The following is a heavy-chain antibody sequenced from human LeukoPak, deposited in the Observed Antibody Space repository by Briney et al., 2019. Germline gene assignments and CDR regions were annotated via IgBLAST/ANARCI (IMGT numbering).Heavy chain of an antibody. J-gene: IGHJ6*03. CDR2: IIPIFGTA. V-gene: IGHV1-69*13. CDR1: GGTFSSYA. CDR3: ASSLGGYNPRDYYYYMDV. D-gene: IGHD5-24*01. Sequence: SVKVSCKASGGTFSSYAISWVRQAPGQGLEWMGGIIPIFGTANYAQRFQGRVTITADESTSTAYMELSSLRSEDTAVYYCASSLGGYNPRDYYYYMDVWGKGTTVTVSS.